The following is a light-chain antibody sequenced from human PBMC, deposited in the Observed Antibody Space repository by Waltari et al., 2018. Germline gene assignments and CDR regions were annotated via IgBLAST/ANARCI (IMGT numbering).Light chain of an antibody. V-gene: IGKV1-5*03. CDR1: QSISTY. J-gene: IGKJ1*01. CDR2: KSS. CDR3: HQYYSYSRT. Sequence: DIQMTQSPSTLSASVGDRVTITCRASQSISTYLAWYQQRPGKAPKLLIYKSSSLQTGVPSRFSGSGSGTEFTLTITSLQPDDFASYYCHQYYSYSRTFGQGP.